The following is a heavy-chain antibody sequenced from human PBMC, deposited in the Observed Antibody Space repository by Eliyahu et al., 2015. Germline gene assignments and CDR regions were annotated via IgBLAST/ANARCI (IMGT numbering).Heavy chain of an antibody. CDR3: ARGWLRSNFDC. D-gene: IGHD5-12*01. CDR2: TYYQSKWFN. Sequence: QVQLQQSGPRLVKPSQTLSLTCAISGDSVPTNSAAWNWIRQSPSRGLEWLGRTYYQSKWFNDYAVSVKSRIIITPDTSKNHFSLQLNSVTPEDTAVYYCARGWLRSNFDCWGQGTLVTVSS. CDR1: GDSVPTNSAA. V-gene: IGHV6-1*01. J-gene: IGHJ4*02.